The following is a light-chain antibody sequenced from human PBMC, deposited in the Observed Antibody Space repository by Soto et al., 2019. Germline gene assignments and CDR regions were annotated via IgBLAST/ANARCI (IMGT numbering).Light chain of an antibody. CDR2: DAS. J-gene: IGKJ1*01. Sequence: DIQMTQSPSTLSASVGDRVTITFRASQSISSWLAWYQQKPGKAPKVLIYDASSLKSGVPSRFSGSGSGTEFTLTISSLQPDDFATYYCQQYYTYWTFGQGTKVDNK. V-gene: IGKV1-5*01. CDR3: QQYYTYWT. CDR1: QSISSW.